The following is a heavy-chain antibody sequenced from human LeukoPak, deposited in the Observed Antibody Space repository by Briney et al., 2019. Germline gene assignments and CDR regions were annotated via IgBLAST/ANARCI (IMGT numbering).Heavy chain of an antibody. CDR1: GFTVSTNC. V-gene: IGHV3-53*04. CDR3: ARVDTVMAYYFDL. D-gene: IGHD5-18*01. J-gene: IGHJ4*02. CDR2: IYSGGTT. Sequence: HPGGSLILSCAASGFTVSTNCMTWVRQAPGKGPEWVSTIYSGGTTYYADSVMGRFTISRHNSRNTLYLQMNSLRAEDTAVYYCARVDTVMAYYFDLWGQGTLVTVSS.